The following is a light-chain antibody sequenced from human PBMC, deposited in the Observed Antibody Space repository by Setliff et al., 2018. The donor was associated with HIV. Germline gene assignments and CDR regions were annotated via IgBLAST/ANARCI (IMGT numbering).Light chain of an antibody. Sequence: QSVLTQPASVSGSPGQSITISCTGTSSDVGGYKYVSWYQQHPGKAPKLIIYEVTNRPSGVSNRFSGSKSGNTASLTISGLQAEDEADYYCNSFTSSSAYVLFGGGTKVTVL. CDR1: SSDVGGYKY. CDR3: NSFTSSSAYVL. CDR2: EVT. J-gene: IGLJ2*01. V-gene: IGLV2-14*01.